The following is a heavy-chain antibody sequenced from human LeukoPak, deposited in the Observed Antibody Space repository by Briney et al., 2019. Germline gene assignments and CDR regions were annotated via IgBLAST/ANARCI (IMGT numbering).Heavy chain of an antibody. V-gene: IGHV1-24*01. Sequence: GASVKVSCKVSGYTLTELSMHWVRQAPGKGLEWMGGFDPEDGETIYAQKFQGRVTMTEDTSTDTAYMELSSLRSEDTAVYYCATGEPTNTAMVSYYFDYWGQGTLVTVSS. J-gene: IGHJ4*02. CDR3: ATGEPTNTAMVSYYFDY. D-gene: IGHD5-18*01. CDR1: GYTLTELS. CDR2: FDPEDGET.